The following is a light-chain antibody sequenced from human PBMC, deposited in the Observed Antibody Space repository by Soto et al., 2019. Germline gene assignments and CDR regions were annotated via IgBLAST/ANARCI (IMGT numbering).Light chain of an antibody. CDR2: GAS. J-gene: IGKJ5*01. CDR3: KQYNNWPFT. Sequence: EIVMTQSPATLSVSPGERATLSCRASQSVSSNLAWYQQKPGQAPRLLIYGASTRATGIPARFSGSGSGTEFTLTISSLQSEDFAVYYCKQYNNWPFTLGQGTRLEI. CDR1: QSVSSN. V-gene: IGKV3-15*01.